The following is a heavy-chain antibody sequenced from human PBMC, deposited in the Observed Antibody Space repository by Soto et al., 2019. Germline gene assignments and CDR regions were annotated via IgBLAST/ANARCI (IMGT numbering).Heavy chain of an antibody. V-gene: IGHV4-4*02. D-gene: IGHD6-19*01. CDR3: ARHLQGTLAVAGTTEFDP. J-gene: IGHJ5*02. CDR1: GGSISSSNW. CDR2: NYHSGST. Sequence: SETLSLTCAVSGGSISSSNWWSWVRQPPGKGLEWMGANYHSGSTNYTPSLKSRVTISVDKSKNQFSLKLSSVTAADTAVYYCARHLQGTLAVAGTTEFDPWGSGNLVTVFS.